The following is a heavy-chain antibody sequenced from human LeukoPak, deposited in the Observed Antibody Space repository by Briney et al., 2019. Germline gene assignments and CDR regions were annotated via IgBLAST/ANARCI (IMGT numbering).Heavy chain of an antibody. Sequence: GGSLRLSCAASGFTFTSYEMNWVRQAPGKGLEWISYITTSGSIIYYADSVKGRFTISRDNAKNSLYLQMNSLRAEDTAVYYCANLRGAPYWGQGTLVTVSS. CDR3: ANLRGAPY. CDR2: ITTSGSII. CDR1: GFTFTSYE. D-gene: IGHD3-10*01. V-gene: IGHV3-48*03. J-gene: IGHJ4*02.